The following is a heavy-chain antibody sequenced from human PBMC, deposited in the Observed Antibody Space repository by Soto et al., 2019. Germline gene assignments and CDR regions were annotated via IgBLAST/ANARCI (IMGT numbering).Heavy chain of an antibody. CDR1: GYSFTSYW. Sequence: GASLKISCKGSGYSFTSYWIGWVRQMHGKGLEWMGIIYPGDSDTRYSPSFQGQVTISADKSISTAYLQWSSLKASDTALYYCARRGEDIVVVPAAPGKNYYGMDVWGQGTTVTVSS. CDR3: ARRGEDIVVVPAAPGKNYYGMDV. J-gene: IGHJ6*02. V-gene: IGHV5-51*01. D-gene: IGHD2-2*01. CDR2: IYPGDSDT.